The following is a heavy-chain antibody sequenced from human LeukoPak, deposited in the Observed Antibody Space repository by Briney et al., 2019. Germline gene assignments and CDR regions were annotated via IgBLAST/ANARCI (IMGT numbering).Heavy chain of an antibody. J-gene: IGHJ4*02. Sequence: ASVKVSCKASGYTFTNYGISWVRQAPGQGLEWLGWNSVYNGNTNCAQKVQARVTMTPDTSASTAYMELRSLRSDDTAVYYCARNVSAPSDHAGYFDYWGQGTLVTVST. D-gene: IGHD1-14*01. V-gene: IGHV1-18*01. CDR3: ARNVSAPSDHAGYFDY. CDR2: NSVYNGNT. CDR1: GYTFTNYG.